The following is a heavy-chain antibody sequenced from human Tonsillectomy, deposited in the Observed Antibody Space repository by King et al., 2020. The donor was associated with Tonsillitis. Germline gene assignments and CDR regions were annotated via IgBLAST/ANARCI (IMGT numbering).Heavy chain of an antibody. Sequence: QLVQSGGGLVQPGRSLRLSCAASGFTFDDYAMHWVRQAPGKGLEWVSGISWNSGSIGYADSVKGRFTISRDNAKNSLYLQINSLRAEDTALYYCAKDFRVRGELYYWGPGTLVTVSS. V-gene: IGHV3-9*01. CDR3: AKDFRVRGELYY. D-gene: IGHD1-26*01. CDR1: GFTFDDYA. J-gene: IGHJ4*02. CDR2: ISWNSGSI.